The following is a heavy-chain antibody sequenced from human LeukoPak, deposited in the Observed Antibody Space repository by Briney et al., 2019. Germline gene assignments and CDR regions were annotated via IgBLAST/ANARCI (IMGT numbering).Heavy chain of an antibody. V-gene: IGHV3-33*06. Sequence: GMSLRLSCAASGFTFSSYGMHWVRQAPGKGLEWVAVIWYDGSNKYYADSVKGRFTISRDNSQNTLYLQMNSLRVEDTAVYYCAKDTGLVGATRYYFDYWGQGTLVTVSS. CDR3: AKDTGLVGATRYYFDY. CDR2: IWYDGSNK. J-gene: IGHJ4*02. CDR1: GFTFSSYG. D-gene: IGHD1-26*01.